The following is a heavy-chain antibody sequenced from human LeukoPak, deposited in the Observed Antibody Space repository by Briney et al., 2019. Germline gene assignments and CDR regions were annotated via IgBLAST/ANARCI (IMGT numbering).Heavy chain of an antibody. CDR3: ARARIEVSGTGAFDI. CDR2: ILVSNSP. V-gene: IGHV3-23*01. CDR1: GFTFTNYA. J-gene: IGHJ3*02. Sequence: GGSLRLSCAASGFTFTNYAMIWVRLAPGRGLEWVSAILVSNSPYYGDSVKGRFTISRDNSENMLSLQMNSLRDEDTALYYCARARIEVSGTGAFDIWGHGTMVTVSS. D-gene: IGHD6-19*01.